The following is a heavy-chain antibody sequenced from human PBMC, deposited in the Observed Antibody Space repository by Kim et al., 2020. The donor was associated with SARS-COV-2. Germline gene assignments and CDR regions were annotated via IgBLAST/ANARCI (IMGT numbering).Heavy chain of an antibody. Sequence: ASVKVSCKASGYTFTSYGISWVRQAPGQGLEWMGWISAYNGNTNYAQKLQGRVTMTTDTSTSTAYMELRSLRSDDTAVYYCARWDFYYYYYGMDVWGQGTTVTVSS. D-gene: IGHD1-26*01. CDR3: ARWDFYYYYYGMDV. CDR2: ISAYNGNT. CDR1: GYTFTSYG. J-gene: IGHJ6*02. V-gene: IGHV1-18*01.